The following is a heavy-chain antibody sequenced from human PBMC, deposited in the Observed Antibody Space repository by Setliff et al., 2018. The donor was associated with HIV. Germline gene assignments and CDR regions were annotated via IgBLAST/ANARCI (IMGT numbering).Heavy chain of an antibody. CDR1: GVSFGSRSYF. CDR3: ARGLRSSTYYYYYYMDV. J-gene: IGHJ6*03. CDR2: IYYSGST. V-gene: IGHV4-39*07. Sequence: SETLSLTCTVSGVSFGSRSYFWGWIRQPPGKGLEWIGSIYYSGSTYYNPSLKSRVTISVDTSKNQFSLKLSSVTAADTAVYYCARGLRSSTYYYYYYMDVWGKGTTVTVSS. D-gene: IGHD6-6*01.